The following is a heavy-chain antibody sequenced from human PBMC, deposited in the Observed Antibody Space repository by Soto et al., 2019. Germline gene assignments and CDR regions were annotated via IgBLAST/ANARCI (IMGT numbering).Heavy chain of an antibody. J-gene: IGHJ4*02. Sequence: QVQLVQSGAEVKKPGASVKVSCKTSGYTFTNYYMHWVRQAPGQGLEWMGIIKCSGGETTYAQRLLGRVTITSETATSTVYMEVSSLRSEDTAVYYCARGGDVVLVTAPLAHWGQGTLVTVSS. CDR3: ARGGDVVLVTAPLAH. D-gene: IGHD2-21*02. V-gene: IGHV1-46*03. CDR2: IKCSGGET. CDR1: GYTFTNYY.